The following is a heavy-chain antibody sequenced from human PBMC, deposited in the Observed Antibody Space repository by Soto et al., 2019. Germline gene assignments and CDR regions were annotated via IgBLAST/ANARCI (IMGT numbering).Heavy chain of an antibody. CDR2: ISYDGSNK. V-gene: IGHV3-30*18. Sequence: QVQLVESGGGVVQPGRSLRLSCAASGFTFSSYGMHWVRQAPGKGLEWVAVISYDGSNKYYADSVKGRFTISRDNSKNTRYLQMNSLRAEDTGVYYCAKEEEGTYSGSYYGVHFDYWGQGTLVTVSS. CDR3: AKEEEGTYSGSYYGVHFDY. CDR1: GFTFSSYG. D-gene: IGHD1-26*01. J-gene: IGHJ4*02.